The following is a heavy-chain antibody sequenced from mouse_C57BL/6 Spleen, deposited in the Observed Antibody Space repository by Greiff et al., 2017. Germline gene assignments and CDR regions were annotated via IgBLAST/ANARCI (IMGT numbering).Heavy chain of an antibody. CDR2: ISYSGST. J-gene: IGHJ2*01. CDR1: GYSITSGYD. Sequence: EVQLQESGPGMVKPSQSLSLTCTVTGYSITSGYDWHWIRHFPGNKLEWMGYISYSGSTNYNPSLKSRISITHDTSKNHFFLKLNSVTTEDTATYYCASRLQYYFDYWGQGTTLPVSS. V-gene: IGHV3-1*01. CDR3: ASRLQYYFDY.